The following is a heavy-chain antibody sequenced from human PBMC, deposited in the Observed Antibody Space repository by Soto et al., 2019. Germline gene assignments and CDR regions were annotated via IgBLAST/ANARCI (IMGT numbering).Heavy chain of an antibody. V-gene: IGHV1-8*01. CDR1: GYTFTSYD. CDR2: MNPNSGNT. Sequence: AAVKCCFNASGYTFTSYDINWVRQATGQVLDCIGWMNPNSGNTGYAQNFQGRVTMTRNTSISTAYMELSSRRSEDTGVYYCARARYSITIVGVFPSGPIPLTYWFEPWGQGTLVNVS. D-gene: IGHD3-3*01. CDR3: ARARYSITIVGVFPSGPIPLTYWFEP. J-gene: IGHJ5*02.